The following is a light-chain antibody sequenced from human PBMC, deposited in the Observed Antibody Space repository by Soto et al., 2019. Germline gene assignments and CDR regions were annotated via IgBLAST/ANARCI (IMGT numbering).Light chain of an antibody. CDR1: QSISSN. CDR2: GAS. J-gene: IGKJ3*01. V-gene: IGKV3-15*01. CDR3: QQYNSWPPPFT. Sequence: EIVMTQSPATLSVSPGERATLSCRASQSISSNLAWYQQKPGQDPRLLIYGASTRTAGIPVRFSGSGSGTELTLTISSLQSEDFAFYYCQQYNSWPPPFTFGPGTKVDIK.